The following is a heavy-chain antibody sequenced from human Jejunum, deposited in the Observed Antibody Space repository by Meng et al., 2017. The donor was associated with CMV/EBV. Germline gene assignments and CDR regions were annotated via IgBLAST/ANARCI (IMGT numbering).Heavy chain of an antibody. CDR3: ASWLVAHFDY. Sequence: LSCAASGFTFSNAWMIWVRQAPGKGLEWVSHIDGPTPNTHYADSVKGRFTISRDNSKNTLFLQMNSLRVEDTAVYYCASWLVAHFDYWGQGTLVTVSS. J-gene: IGHJ4*02. CDR2: IDGPTPNT. CDR1: GFTFSNAW. V-gene: IGHV3-23*01. D-gene: IGHD6-19*01.